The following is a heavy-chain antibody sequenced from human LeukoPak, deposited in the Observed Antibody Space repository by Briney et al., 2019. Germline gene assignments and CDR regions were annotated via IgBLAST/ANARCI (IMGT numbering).Heavy chain of an antibody. CDR3: ARVGIAAAGIRPRNWFDP. J-gene: IGHJ5*02. V-gene: IGHV4-34*01. Sequence: SETLSLTCAVYGGSFSGYYWSWIRQPPGKGLEWIGEINHSGSTNYNPSPKSRVTISVDTSKNQFSLKLSSVTAADTAVYYCARVGIAAAGIRPRNWFDPWGQGTLVTVSS. CDR2: INHSGST. CDR1: GGSFSGYY. D-gene: IGHD6-13*01.